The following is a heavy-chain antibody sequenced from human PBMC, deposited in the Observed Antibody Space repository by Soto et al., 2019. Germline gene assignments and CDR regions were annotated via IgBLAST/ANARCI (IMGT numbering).Heavy chain of an antibody. CDR2: IIPIFGTA. CDR3: AREGDCSSTSCSFDD. CDR1: GGTFSSYA. J-gene: IGHJ4*02. D-gene: IGHD2-2*01. V-gene: IGHV1-69*13. Sequence: SVKVSCKASGGTFSSYAISWVRQAPGQGLEWMGGIIPIFGTANYAQKFQGRVTITADESTSTAYMELSSLRSEDTAVYYCAREGDCSSTSCSFDDWVQGTLVTVSS.